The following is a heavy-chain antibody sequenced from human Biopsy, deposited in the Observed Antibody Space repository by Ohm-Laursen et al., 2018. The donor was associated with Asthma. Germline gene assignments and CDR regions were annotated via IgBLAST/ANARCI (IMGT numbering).Heavy chain of an antibody. D-gene: IGHD2-8*01. Sequence: SLRLSCSASGFVFSQSGMHWVRQVAGKGLDWVAVVTYDGIGQYYAESVKGRFTISRDNSRNTLNLQMNSVRPDDTAVYFCARERAGVLGSYNGMDVWGPGTTVSVSS. CDR2: VTYDGIGQ. CDR1: GFVFSQSG. CDR3: ARERAGVLGSYNGMDV. J-gene: IGHJ6*02. V-gene: IGHV3-30*03.